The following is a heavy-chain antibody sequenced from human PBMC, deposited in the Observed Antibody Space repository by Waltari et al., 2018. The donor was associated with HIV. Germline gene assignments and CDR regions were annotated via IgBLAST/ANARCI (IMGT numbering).Heavy chain of an antibody. D-gene: IGHD3-22*01. CDR2: INHSGST. Sequence: QVQLQQWGAGLLKPSETLSLTCPVCGGSFSGYYWSWVRQPPGKGLEWIGEINHSGSTNYNPSLKSRVTISVDTSKNQFSLKLSSVTAADTAVYYCARREWYYDSSGYSPWGQGTLVTVSS. CDR1: GGSFSGYY. CDR3: ARREWYYDSSGYSP. J-gene: IGHJ5*02. V-gene: IGHV4-34*01.